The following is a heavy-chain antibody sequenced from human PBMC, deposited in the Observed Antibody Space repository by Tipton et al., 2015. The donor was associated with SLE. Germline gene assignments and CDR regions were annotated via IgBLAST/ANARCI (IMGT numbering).Heavy chain of an antibody. CDR3: VKEAYCGGDCYSSAEYFQH. V-gene: IGHV3-23*03. J-gene: IGHJ1*01. D-gene: IGHD2-21*01. CDR2: IYSGGSST. Sequence: SLRLSCAASGFTFSSYAMNWVRQAPGKGLEWVSVIYSGGSSTYYADSVKGRFTVSRDNSKNTLYLQMNSLRAEDTAVYYCVKEAYCGGDCYSSAEYFQHWGQGTLVIVSS. CDR1: GFTFSSYA.